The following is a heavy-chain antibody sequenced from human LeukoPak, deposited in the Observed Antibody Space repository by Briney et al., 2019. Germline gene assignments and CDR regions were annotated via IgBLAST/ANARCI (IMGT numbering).Heavy chain of an antibody. Sequence: PSETLSLTCTVSGGSISSYYWSWIRQPPGKGLEWIGYIYYSGSTNYNPSLKSRVTISVDTSKNQFSLKLSSVTAADTAVYYCARGDGYTETGHYYYYGMDVWGQGTTVTVSS. J-gene: IGHJ6*02. D-gene: IGHD5-24*01. V-gene: IGHV4-59*01. CDR1: GGSISSYY. CDR2: IYYSGST. CDR3: ARGDGYTETGHYYYYGMDV.